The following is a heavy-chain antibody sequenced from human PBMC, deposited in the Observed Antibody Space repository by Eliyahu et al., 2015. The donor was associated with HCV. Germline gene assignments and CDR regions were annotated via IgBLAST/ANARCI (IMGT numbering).Heavy chain of an antibody. CDR1: GFTFSSXS. CDR2: ISSSSSYI. V-gene: IGHV3-21*01. J-gene: IGHJ4*02. CDR3: ARDSGYSSSPFDY. D-gene: IGHD6-13*01. Sequence: EVQLVESGGGLVKPGGSLRLSCAASGFTFSSXSMNWVRQAPGKGXEWVSSISSSSSYIYYADSVKGRFTISRDNAKNSLYLQMNSLRAEDTAVYYCARDSGYSSSPFDYWGQGTLVTVSS.